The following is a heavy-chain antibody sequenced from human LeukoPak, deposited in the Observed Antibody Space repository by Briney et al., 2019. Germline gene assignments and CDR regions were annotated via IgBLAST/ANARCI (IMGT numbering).Heavy chain of an antibody. D-gene: IGHD1-26*01. CDR1: GGSIIISGYY. J-gene: IGHJ6*03. Sequence: SETLSLTCAVSGGSIIISGYYWAWIRQPPGKGLGWIGSVFYNGDTYYNPSLRSRVTISVDTSKNQFSLTLNSVTAADTAVYYCARVVVGAANHLPYYMDVWGKGTTVTVSS. CDR3: ARVVVGAANHLPYYMDV. V-gene: IGHV4-39*07. CDR2: VFYNGDT.